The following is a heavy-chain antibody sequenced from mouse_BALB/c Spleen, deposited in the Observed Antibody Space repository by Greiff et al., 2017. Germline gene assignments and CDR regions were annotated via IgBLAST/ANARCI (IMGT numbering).Heavy chain of an antibody. CDR3: TRGDAMDY. CDR1: GYTFTSYW. V-gene: IGHV1S22*01. Sequence: LKQPGSELVRPGASVKLSCKASGYTFTSYWMHWVKQRPGQGLEWIGNIYPGSGSTNYDEKFKSKATLTVDTSSSTAYMQLSSLTSEDSAVYYCTRGDAMDYWGQGTSVTVSS. J-gene: IGHJ4*01. CDR2: IYPGSGST.